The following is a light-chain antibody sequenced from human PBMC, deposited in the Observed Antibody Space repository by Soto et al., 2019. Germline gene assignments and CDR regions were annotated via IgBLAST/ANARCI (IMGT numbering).Light chain of an antibody. CDR3: QQANIFPFT. Sequence: DIQMTHSPSSLSASVGDSVSITCRASQNISRWLAWYQQRPGKAPKLLIYEASSLESGVPSRFSGSGSGTDFTLTIRNLQPDDSATYYCQQANIFPFTFGGGTKVDIK. V-gene: IGKV1-5*03. CDR2: EAS. J-gene: IGKJ4*01. CDR1: QNISRW.